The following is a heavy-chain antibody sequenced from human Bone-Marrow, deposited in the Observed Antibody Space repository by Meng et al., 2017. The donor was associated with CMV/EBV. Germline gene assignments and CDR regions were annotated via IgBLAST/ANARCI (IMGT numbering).Heavy chain of an antibody. CDR2: INPNSGGT. J-gene: IGHJ6*02. V-gene: IGHV1-2*02. Sequence: ASVKVSCKASGYTFTGYYMHWVRQAPGQGLEWMGWINPNSGGTNYAQKFQGRVTMTRDTSISTAYMELSRLRSDDTAVYYCARTYYDFWSGYYHYYYGMDVWGQGTTVTVSS. CDR3: ARTYYDFWSGYYHYYYGMDV. CDR1: GYTFTGYY. D-gene: IGHD3-3*01.